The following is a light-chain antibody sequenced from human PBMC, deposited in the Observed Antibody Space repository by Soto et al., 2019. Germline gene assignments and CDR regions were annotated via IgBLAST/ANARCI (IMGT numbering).Light chain of an antibody. Sequence: DFVMTETPLSLSVAPGQPASISCKSSQSLLHITGETFLFWYIQKRGQSPQLXIYEVSTRVSGVPDRFSGSGSGTEFTLEISRVQTDDVGIYYCMQSTQLPPTFGQGTRLEIK. V-gene: IGKV2D-29*02. J-gene: IGKJ5*01. CDR1: QSLLHITGETF. CDR3: MQSTQLPPT. CDR2: EVS.